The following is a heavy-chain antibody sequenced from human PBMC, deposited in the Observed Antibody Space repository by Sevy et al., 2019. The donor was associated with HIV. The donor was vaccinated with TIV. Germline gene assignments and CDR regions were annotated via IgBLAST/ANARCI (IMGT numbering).Heavy chain of an antibody. CDR3: AKRKGYDPLDGAFDI. J-gene: IGHJ3*02. V-gene: IGHV3-23*01. CDR1: GFTFSSYA. CDR2: ISGSGGST. Sequence: GGSLRLSCPASGFTFSSYAMSWVRQAPGKGLEWVSAISGSGGSTYYADSVKGRFTISRDNSKNTLYLQMNSLRAEYTAVYYCAKRKGYDPLDGAFDIWGQGTMVTVSS. D-gene: IGHD3-3*01.